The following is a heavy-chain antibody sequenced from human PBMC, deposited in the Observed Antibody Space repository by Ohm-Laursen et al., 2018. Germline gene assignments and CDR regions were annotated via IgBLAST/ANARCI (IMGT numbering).Heavy chain of an antibody. J-gene: IGHJ4*02. D-gene: IGHD1-26*01. CDR2: INISGT. CDR1: GGSVSSDSYY. Sequence: SDTLSLTCTVSGGSVSSDSYYWSWIRQPAGKGLEWIGRINISGTNYNPSLKSRVTMSVDTSKNQFSLNLSSVTAADTAVYYCAGRGYWGQGTLVTVSS. V-gene: IGHV4-61*10. CDR3: AGRGY.